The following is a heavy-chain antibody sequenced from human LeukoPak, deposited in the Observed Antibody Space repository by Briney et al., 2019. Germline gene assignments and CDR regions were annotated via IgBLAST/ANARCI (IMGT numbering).Heavy chain of an antibody. J-gene: IGHJ6*03. D-gene: IGHD3-10*01. CDR2: IYYSGST. CDR1: GGSISSSSYY. CDR3: ARVEEGYGSGRRGNFYYYYMDV. Sequence: PSETLSLTCTVSGGSISSSSYYWGWIRQPPGKGLEWIGSIYYSGSTYNNPSLKSRVTISVDTSKNQFSLKLSSVTTADTAVYYCARVEEGYGSGRRGNFYYYYMDVWGKGTTVTISS. V-gene: IGHV4-39*07.